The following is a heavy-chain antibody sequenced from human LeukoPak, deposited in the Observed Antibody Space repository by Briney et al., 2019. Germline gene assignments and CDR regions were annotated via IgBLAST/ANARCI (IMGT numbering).Heavy chain of an antibody. V-gene: IGHV4-59*01. D-gene: IGHD3-9*01. Sequence: SETLSLTCTVSGGSITSYYWSWIRQPPGKGLEWIGYIYYSGSATYNPSLTSRVTISVDTSKNQSSLKLSSVTAADTAVYYCARHLRYPNIALTGIDYWGQGTPVSV. CDR2: IYYSGSA. CDR3: ARHLRYPNIALTGIDY. J-gene: IGHJ4*02. CDR1: GGSITSYY.